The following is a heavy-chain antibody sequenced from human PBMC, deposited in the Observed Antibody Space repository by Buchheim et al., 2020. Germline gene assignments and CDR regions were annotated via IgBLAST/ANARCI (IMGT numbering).Heavy chain of an antibody. CDR1: GFTFTTSP. V-gene: IGHV3-23*01. CDR3: AKNSVHGDWPEY. J-gene: IGHJ4*02. Sequence: EVQLLESGGGLVQPGGSPSLSCAASGFTFTTSPMSWVRQAPGKGLEWVSAISASGAGTSYADSVKGRFTMSRDNSKNTLYLQMNSLRVEDTAVYYCAKNSVHGDWPEYWGQGTL. CDR2: ISASGAGT. D-gene: IGHD4-17*01.